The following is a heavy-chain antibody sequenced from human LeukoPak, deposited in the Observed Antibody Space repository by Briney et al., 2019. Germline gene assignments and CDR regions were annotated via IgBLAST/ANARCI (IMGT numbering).Heavy chain of an antibody. V-gene: IGHV4-59*12. CDR3: ARDRVAAYGMDV. D-gene: IGHD6-13*01. Sequence: SETLSLTCTVSGGSISSYYWSWIRQPPGKGLEWIGYIYYSGSTYYNPSLKSRVTISVDTSKNQFSLKLSSVTAADTAVYYCARDRVAAYGMDVWGQGTTVTVSS. J-gene: IGHJ6*02. CDR2: IYYSGST. CDR1: GGSISSYY.